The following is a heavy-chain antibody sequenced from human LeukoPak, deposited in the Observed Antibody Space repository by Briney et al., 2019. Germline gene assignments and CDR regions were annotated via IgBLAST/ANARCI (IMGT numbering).Heavy chain of an antibody. D-gene: IGHD3-22*01. V-gene: IGHV1-46*01. Sequence: GASVKVSCKASGYTFTSYFIRWVRQAPGQGLEWMGIINPSGGSTSYAQNFQGRVTMTRDTSTSTVYMELSSLRSEDTAVYYCARDHRYYYDSSGYYPDYWGQGTLVTVSS. J-gene: IGHJ4*02. CDR2: INPSGGST. CDR1: GYTFTSYF. CDR3: ARDHRYYYDSSGYYPDY.